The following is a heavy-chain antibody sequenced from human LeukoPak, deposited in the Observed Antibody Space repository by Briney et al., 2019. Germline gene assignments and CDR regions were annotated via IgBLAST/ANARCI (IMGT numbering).Heavy chain of an antibody. V-gene: IGHV3-30-3*01. D-gene: IGHD6-19*01. CDR3: ARGTYSSGRCDVFDI. CDR2: VSADGNSK. CDR1: GFTLSNYPA. Sequence: PGGSLRLSCIASGFTLSNYPAMHWVRQAPGKGLEWVAAVSADGNSKFYIDSVQGRFTISREISENSLYLEMNSLRPEDTAVYYCARGTYSSGRCDVFDIWGQGTMVTVFS. J-gene: IGHJ3*02.